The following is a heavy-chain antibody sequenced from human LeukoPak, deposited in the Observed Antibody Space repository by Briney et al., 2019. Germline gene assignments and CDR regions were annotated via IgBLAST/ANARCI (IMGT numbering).Heavy chain of an antibody. D-gene: IGHD5-18*01. V-gene: IGHV3-23*01. CDR3: AKDNVDTAMGDYFYYYALDV. Sequence: GGSLRLSCAASGFTFGSYAMSWVRQAPGEGLEWVSAVGGSGESTYYVDSVKGRFTISRDNSKNTLYLQMNSLRAEDTAVYYCAKDNVDTAMGDYFYYYALDVWGQGTTVTVSS. CDR1: GFTFGSYA. J-gene: IGHJ6*02. CDR2: VGGSGEST.